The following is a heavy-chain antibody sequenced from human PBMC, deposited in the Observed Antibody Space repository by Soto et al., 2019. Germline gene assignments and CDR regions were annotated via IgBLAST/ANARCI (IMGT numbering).Heavy chain of an antibody. CDR1: GFTFSSYW. D-gene: IGHD3-3*01. V-gene: IGHV3-7*01. Sequence: EVQLVESGGGLVQPGGSLRLSCAASGFTFSSYWMSWVRQAPGKGLEWVANIKQDGSEKYYVDSVKGRFTISRDNAKNSLYLQMNSLRAEDTAVYYCARDFEGWGDFWSGYDDYFDYWGQGTLVTVSS. CDR3: ARDFEGWGDFWSGYDDYFDY. J-gene: IGHJ4*02. CDR2: IKQDGSEK.